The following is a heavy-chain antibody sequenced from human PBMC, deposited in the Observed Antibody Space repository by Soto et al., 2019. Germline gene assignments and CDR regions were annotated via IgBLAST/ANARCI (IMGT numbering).Heavy chain of an antibody. Sequence: AGGSLRLSCAASGFTFSSYSMNWVRQAPGKGLEWVSSISSSSSYIYYADSVKGRFTISRDNAKNSLYLQMNSLRAEDTAVYYCARDRLELRGDAFDIWGQGTMVTVS. CDR1: GFTFSSYS. CDR2: ISSSSSYI. V-gene: IGHV3-21*01. D-gene: IGHD1-7*01. J-gene: IGHJ3*02. CDR3: ARDRLELRGDAFDI.